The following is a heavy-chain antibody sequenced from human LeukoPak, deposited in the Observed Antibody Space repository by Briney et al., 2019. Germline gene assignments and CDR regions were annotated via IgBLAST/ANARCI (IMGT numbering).Heavy chain of an antibody. CDR1: GFTFSSYW. CDR2: ISDGTST. D-gene: IGHD3-9*01. Sequence: GGSLRLSCAASGFTFSSYWMHWVRQAPGKGLVWVSRISDGTSTSYADSVKGRFTISRDNAKNTLYLQMNSLRAEDTAVYYCTRDLMDYDVSTGLHHYYMDVWGQGTTVTVSS. J-gene: IGHJ6*02. CDR3: TRDLMDYDVSTGLHHYYMDV. V-gene: IGHV3-74*01.